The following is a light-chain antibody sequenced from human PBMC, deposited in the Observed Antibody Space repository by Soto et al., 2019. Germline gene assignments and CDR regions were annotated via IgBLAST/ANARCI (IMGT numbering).Light chain of an antibody. CDR1: SSDVGGYNY. CDR3: ISFTRSSTFV. J-gene: IGLJ1*01. CDR2: EVS. V-gene: IGLV2-14*01. Sequence: QSALTQPASVSGSPGQSITISCTGTSSDVGGYNYGSWYQQHPGKAPKLMIYEVSNRPSGVSNRFSGSKSGNTASLTISGLQAEDEADYYCISFTRSSTFVFGTGTKLTVL.